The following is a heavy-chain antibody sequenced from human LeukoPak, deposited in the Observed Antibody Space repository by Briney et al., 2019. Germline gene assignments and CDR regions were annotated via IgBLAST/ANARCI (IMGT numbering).Heavy chain of an antibody. CDR2: INHSGST. J-gene: IGHJ4*02. D-gene: IGHD3-22*01. V-gene: IGHV4-34*01. CDR3: ARLNYDSSGYYIGFDY. Sequence: SETLSLTCAVYGGSFGGYYWSWIRQPPGKGLEWIGEINHSGSTNYNPSLKSRVTISVDTSKNQFSLKLSSVTAADTAVYYCARLNYDSSGYYIGFDYWGQGTLVTVSS. CDR1: GGSFGGYY.